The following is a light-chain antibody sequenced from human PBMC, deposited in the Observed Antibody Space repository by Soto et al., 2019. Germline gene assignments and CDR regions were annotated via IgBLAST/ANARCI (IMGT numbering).Light chain of an antibody. J-gene: IGKJ2*01. CDR3: QQSYSTLMYT. Sequence: DIQMAQSPASLSSSVGDRVTITCQSSQDISDYLNWYQQKPGKAPKLMIYDASSLQTGVPSRFSGSGSGTDFSLTISSLQPEDFATYYCQQSYSTLMYTFGQGT. CDR1: QDISDY. CDR2: DAS. V-gene: IGKV1-39*01.